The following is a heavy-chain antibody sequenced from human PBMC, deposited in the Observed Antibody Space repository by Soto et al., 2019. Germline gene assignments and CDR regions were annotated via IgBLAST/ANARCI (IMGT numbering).Heavy chain of an antibody. J-gene: IGHJ5*02. CDR3: ARDLAWAFDP. CDR2: IGGSGGSI. D-gene: IGHD1-26*01. CDR1: GFTFSTFS. Sequence: GGSLRLSCAASGFTFSTFSMNWVRQAPGKGLEWLSYIGGSGGSISYADSVKGRFTISRDNDKNTLYLQMSSLGDEDTSVYYCARDLAWAFDPWGQGALVTVSS. V-gene: IGHV3-48*02.